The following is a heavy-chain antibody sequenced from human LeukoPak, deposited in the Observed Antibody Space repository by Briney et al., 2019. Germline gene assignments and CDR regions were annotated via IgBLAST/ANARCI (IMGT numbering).Heavy chain of an antibody. CDR3: AKGGWLGYCSSTSCYWGFDY. CDR1: GFTFSSYV. D-gene: IGHD2-2*01. CDR2: VSGSGGST. Sequence: PGGSLRLSCAASGFTFSSYVMSWVRQAPGKGLERVSAVSGSGGSTYYADSVKGRFTMSRDNSKNTLYLQMNSLRAEDTAVYYCAKGGWLGYCSSTSCYWGFDYWGQGTLVTVSS. J-gene: IGHJ4*02. V-gene: IGHV3-23*01.